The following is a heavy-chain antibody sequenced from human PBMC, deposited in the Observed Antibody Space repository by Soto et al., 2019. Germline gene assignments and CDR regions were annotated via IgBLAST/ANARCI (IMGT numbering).Heavy chain of an antibody. CDR2: IIGSDGST. J-gene: IGHJ4*02. Sequence: VQVLESGGGLVQPGGSLRLSCAASGFSFSTYDMSWVRQSPGKGLDWVSVIIGSDGSTYYAHSVKGRFTISRDNSKNTLYLQMGGLRVDDTAVYYCTKGAHLDYWGPGTLVTVSS. CDR3: TKGAHLDY. V-gene: IGHV3-23*01. CDR1: GFSFSTYD.